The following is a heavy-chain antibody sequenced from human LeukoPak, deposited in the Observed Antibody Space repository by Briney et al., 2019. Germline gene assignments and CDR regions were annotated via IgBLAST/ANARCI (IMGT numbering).Heavy chain of an antibody. Sequence: PGRSLRPARAVSGLTVTNYGVSSVSQARGKGMEWVANIKGGGGEKYYADSVKGRFTISRDNDTNYLYLQMNSLRDEDTGVYYCVRQAGVSWGQGTLVTVSS. V-gene: IGHV3-7*01. D-gene: IGHD6-19*01. CDR1: GLTVTNYG. CDR3: VRQAGVS. J-gene: IGHJ5*02. CDR2: IKGGGGEK.